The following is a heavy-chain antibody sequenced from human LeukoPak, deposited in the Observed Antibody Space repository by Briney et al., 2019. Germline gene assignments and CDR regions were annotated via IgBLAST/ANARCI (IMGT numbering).Heavy chain of an antibody. CDR1: GFTFSSYW. CDR2: IKQDGSEK. V-gene: IGHV3-7*01. CDR3: ARIYGRLAFDI. D-gene: IGHD3-10*01. Sequence: GGSLRLSCAVSGFTFSSYWISWVRQAPGKGLEWVANIKQDGSEKYYVDSVKGRFTISRDNAKNSLYLQMNSLRAEDTAVYYCARIYGRLAFDIWGQGTMVTVSS. J-gene: IGHJ3*02.